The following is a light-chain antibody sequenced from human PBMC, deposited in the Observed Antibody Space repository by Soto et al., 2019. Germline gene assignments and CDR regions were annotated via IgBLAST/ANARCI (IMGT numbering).Light chain of an antibody. CDR3: AAWDDNLNGGV. CDR2: SND. CDR1: SSNIGSNI. V-gene: IGLV1-44*01. J-gene: IGLJ3*02. Sequence: QSVLTQPPSASGTPGLRVTISCSGSSSNIGSNIVNWYQQLPGTAPKLLIYSNDQRPSGVADRFSGSKSGTSASLAISGLQSEDEADYYCAAWDDNLNGGVFGGGTKLTVL.